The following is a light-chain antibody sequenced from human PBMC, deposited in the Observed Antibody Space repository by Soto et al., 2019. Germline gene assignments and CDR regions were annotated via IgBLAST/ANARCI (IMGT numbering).Light chain of an antibody. CDR1: SGDVGAYNF. CDR3: SSYAGSDTFV. CDR2: HVS. V-gene: IGLV2-14*03. J-gene: IGLJ1*01. Sequence: QSVLTQPASVSGSPGQSITISCTGTSGDVGAYNFVSWYQQHPGKAPKLIIYHVSDRPSGFSSRFSGSKSGNSASLTTSGLHAEDEADYYCSSYAGSDTFVFGTGTKVTVL.